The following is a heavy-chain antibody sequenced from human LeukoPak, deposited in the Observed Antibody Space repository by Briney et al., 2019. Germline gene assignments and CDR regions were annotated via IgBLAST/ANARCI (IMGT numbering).Heavy chain of an antibody. Sequence: RAGGSLRLSCAGSGFAFSDYYMTWIRQAPGRGLEFISYISGSGNSIVYADSVKGRFTISRDNAKNSLYLQMNSLRDEDTAVYYCAREPRLAVYWGQGTLVTVSP. CDR3: AREPRLAVY. CDR1: GFAFSDYY. D-gene: IGHD6-19*01. J-gene: IGHJ4*02. V-gene: IGHV3-11*01. CDR2: ISGSGNSI.